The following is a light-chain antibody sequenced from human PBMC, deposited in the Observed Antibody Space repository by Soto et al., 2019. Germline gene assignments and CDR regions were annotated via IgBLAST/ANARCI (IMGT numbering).Light chain of an antibody. V-gene: IGLV2-23*03. CDR1: SSDVGSYNL. CDR3: CSYAGSSTFEV. J-gene: IGLJ3*02. Sequence: QSVLTQPASVSGSSGQSITISCTGTSSDVGSYNLVSWYQQHPGKAPKLMIYEGSKRPSGVSNRFSGSKSGNTASLTISGLQAEDEADYYCCSYAGSSTFEVFGGGTKLTVL. CDR2: EGS.